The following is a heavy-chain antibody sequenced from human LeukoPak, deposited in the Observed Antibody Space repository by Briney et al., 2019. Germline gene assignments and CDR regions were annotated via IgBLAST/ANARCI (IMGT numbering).Heavy chain of an antibody. J-gene: IGHJ4*02. V-gene: IGHV3-53*01. CDR3: ARGDDSGYYDYFDY. D-gene: IGHD3-22*01. Sequence: GGSLRLSCAASGFTVDSNYLSWVRQAPGKGLGWVSTIYTGGNAYYAASVKGRFTISRDFSKNTVFLNMNSLRAEDTAMYYCARGDDSGYYDYFDYWGQGALVTVSS. CDR2: IYTGGNA. CDR1: GFTVDSNY.